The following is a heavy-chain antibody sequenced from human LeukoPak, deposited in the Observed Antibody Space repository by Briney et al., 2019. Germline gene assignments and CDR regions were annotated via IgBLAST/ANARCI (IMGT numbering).Heavy chain of an antibody. J-gene: IGHJ3*02. D-gene: IGHD3-22*01. CDR3: ARDPPQDYYDSSGYYPDAFDI. CDR2: INANNGDT. CDR1: GYTFTDYY. V-gene: IGHV1-18*04. Sequence: ASVRVSCKASGYTFTDYYVHWVRQAPGQGLEWMGWINANNGDTNYAQKLQGRVTMTTDTSTSTAYMELRSLRSDDTAVYYCARDPPQDYYDSSGYYPDAFDIWGQGTMVTVSS.